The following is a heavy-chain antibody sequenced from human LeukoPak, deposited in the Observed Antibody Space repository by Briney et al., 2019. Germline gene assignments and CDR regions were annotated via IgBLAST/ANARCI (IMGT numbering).Heavy chain of an antibody. J-gene: IGHJ4*02. V-gene: IGHV1-18*01. CDR1: GYTLTSYA. D-gene: IGHD1-20*01. CDR2: ISAYNGNT. CDR3: AREWGRYNWKCDY. Sequence: ASVKVSCKASGYTLTSYAMNWVRQAPGQGLEWMGWISAYNGNTNYAQKLQGRVTMTTDTSTSTAYMELRSLRSDDTAVYYCAREWGRYNWKCDYWGQGTLVTVSS.